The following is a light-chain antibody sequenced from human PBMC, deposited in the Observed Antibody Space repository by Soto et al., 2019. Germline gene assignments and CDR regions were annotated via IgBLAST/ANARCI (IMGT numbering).Light chain of an antibody. CDR2: LGS. CDR3: MQPLQSWT. J-gene: IGKJ1*01. CDR1: HSLLHSNGYNY. V-gene: IGKV2-28*01. Sequence: DIVMTHSPLSLGVTPGEPASISCSSSHSLLHSNGYNYLDWYLQKPGQSPQLLIYLGSNRASGVPDRFSGSGSGTDFTLKISRVEAEDVGVYYCMQPLQSWTFGQGTKVDIK.